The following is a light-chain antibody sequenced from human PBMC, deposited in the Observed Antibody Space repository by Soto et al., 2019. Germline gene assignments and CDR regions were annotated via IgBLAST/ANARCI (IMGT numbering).Light chain of an antibody. CDR2: GVS. J-gene: IGLJ2*01. CDR3: CSYAGSYTVV. Sequence: QSALTQPRSVSGSPGQSVTISCTGASSDVDGYKFVSWYQQHPGKAPKLMIFGVSKRPSGVPDRFSGSKSGNTASLTISGLRAEDEADYYCCSYAGSYTVVFGGGTKLTVL. CDR1: SSDVDGYKF. V-gene: IGLV2-11*01.